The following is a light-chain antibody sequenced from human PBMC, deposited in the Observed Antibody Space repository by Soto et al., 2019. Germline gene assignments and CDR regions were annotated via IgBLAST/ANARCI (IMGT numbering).Light chain of an antibody. Sequence: QSALTQPASVSGSPGPSITISCTVTSSDVGGYNYVSWYQQHPAKAHKLMIYEVSNRPSGVSNRFSGSKSGNTASLTISGLQAEDDADYYCSSYTSSSTRVFGGGTKLTVL. V-gene: IGLV2-14*01. CDR2: EVS. J-gene: IGLJ3*02. CDR1: SSDVGGYNY. CDR3: SSYTSSSTRV.